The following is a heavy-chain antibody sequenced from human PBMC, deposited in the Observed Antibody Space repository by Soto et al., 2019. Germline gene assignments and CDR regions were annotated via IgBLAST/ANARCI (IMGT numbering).Heavy chain of an antibody. V-gene: IGHV1-18*01. CDR1: DFTFNAYG. CDR3: ARVLLRYYGSGSYYNPPGY. CDR2: ISAYNGNT. J-gene: IGHJ4*02. D-gene: IGHD3-10*01. Sequence: ASVKVSCKASDFTFNAYGFLWVRQAPGEGLEWMGWISAYNGNTNHAQKFQDRVTMTRDTSTSTVCMELSSLRSEDTAVYYCARVLLRYYGSGSYYNPPGYWGQGTLVTVSS.